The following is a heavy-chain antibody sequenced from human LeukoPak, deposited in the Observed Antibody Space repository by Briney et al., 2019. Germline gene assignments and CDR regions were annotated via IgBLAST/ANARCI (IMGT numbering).Heavy chain of an antibody. CDR1: GGSISSDS. J-gene: IGHJ4*02. V-gene: IGHV4-4*07. CDR2: TYASGTT. CDR3: ARGTYFSDTYYFDY. D-gene: IGHD3-22*01. Sequence: SETLSLTCTVSGGSISSDSWNWIRQPAGKGLEWIGRTYASGTTNYNPSLKSRVTMSIDTSKSQFSLQLASVTAADTAVYYCARGTYFSDTYYFDYWGQGTLVTVSS.